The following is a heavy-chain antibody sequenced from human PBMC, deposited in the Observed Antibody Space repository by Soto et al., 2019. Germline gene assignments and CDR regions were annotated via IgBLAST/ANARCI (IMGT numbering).Heavy chain of an antibody. CDR3: ARDSDPAAADIYYYYGMDV. CDR2: INPNSGGT. V-gene: IGHV1-2*04. D-gene: IGHD6-13*01. J-gene: IGHJ6*02. CDR1: GYTFTCYY. Sequence: ASVKVSCKASGYTFTCYYMHWVRQAPGQGLEWMGWINPNSGGTNYAQKLQGWVTMTRDTSISTAYMELSRLRSDDTAVYYCARDSDPAAADIYYYYGMDVGVQGTTVTVSS.